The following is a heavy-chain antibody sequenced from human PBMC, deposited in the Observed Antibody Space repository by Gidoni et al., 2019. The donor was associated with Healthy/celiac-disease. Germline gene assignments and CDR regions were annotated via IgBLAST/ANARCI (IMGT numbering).Heavy chain of an antibody. CDR1: GFTFRSYA. Sequence: QVQLVESGGGVVQPGRSLRLSTAASGFTFRSYAMHWVRQAPGKGLEWLAVISYDGSNKYYADSVKGRFTISRDNSKNTLYLQMNSLRAEDTAVYYCASELVVAGTYYFDYWGQGTLVTVSS. J-gene: IGHJ4*02. CDR3: ASELVVAGTYYFDY. D-gene: IGHD6-19*01. CDR2: ISYDGSNK. V-gene: IGHV3-30*01.